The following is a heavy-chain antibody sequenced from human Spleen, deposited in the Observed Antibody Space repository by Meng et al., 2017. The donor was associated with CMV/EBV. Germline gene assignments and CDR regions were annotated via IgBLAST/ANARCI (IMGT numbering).Heavy chain of an antibody. CDR1: GGTFSSYA. CDR3: ASSAKRGSPCYY. V-gene: IGHV1-69*12. Sequence: QGQLAQFGAEVKKPGASVKVPCKDSGGTFSSYAISWVRQAPGQGLEWMGGIIPIFGTANYAQKFQGRVTITADESTSTAYMELSSLRSEDTAVYYCASSAKRGSPCYYWGQGTLVTVSS. CDR2: IIPIFGTA. J-gene: IGHJ4*02. D-gene: IGHD3-10*01.